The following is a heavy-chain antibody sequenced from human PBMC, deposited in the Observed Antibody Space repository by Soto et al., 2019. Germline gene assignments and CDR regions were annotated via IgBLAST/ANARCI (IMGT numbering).Heavy chain of an antibody. CDR2: IDQSGST. D-gene: IGHD6-13*01. J-gene: IGHJ5*02. CDR3: ARGRKQQLVRSAASDRFDP. V-gene: IGHV4-34*01. Sequence: QVQLQRWGAGLLKPSETLSLTCTVYGGSFSAYYWSWIRQPPGKGLEWIGEIDQSGSTNYNPSLKSRVTISVDRSKNQFSLKLSSVTAADTAVYYCARGRKQQLVRSAASDRFDPWGQGTLVTVSS. CDR1: GGSFSAYY.